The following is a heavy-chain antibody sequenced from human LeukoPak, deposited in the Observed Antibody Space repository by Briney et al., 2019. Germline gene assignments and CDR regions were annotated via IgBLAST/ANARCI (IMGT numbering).Heavy chain of an antibody. J-gene: IGHJ4*02. V-gene: IGHV3-23*01. D-gene: IGHD6-6*01. CDR2: ISGSGGGT. Sequence: GGSLRLSCAASGFTFSSYAMSWVRQAPGKGLEWVSAISGSGGGTNYADSVKGRFTISRDNSKNTLYLQMNSLRAEDTAVYYCAKDVFGQLVRTGAYFDYWGQGTLVTVSS. CDR3: AKDVFGQLVRTGAYFDY. CDR1: GFTFSSYA.